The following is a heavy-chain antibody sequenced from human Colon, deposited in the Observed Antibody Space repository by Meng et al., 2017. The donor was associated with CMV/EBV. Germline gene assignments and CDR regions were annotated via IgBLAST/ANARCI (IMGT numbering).Heavy chain of an antibody. D-gene: IGHD2-15*01. CDR2: IYSCGST. CDR3: ARDPSSGGSDY. V-gene: IGHV3-66*03. CDR1: GFTVSSNY. J-gene: IGHJ4*02. Sequence: GESLKISCAASGFTVSSNYMSWVRQAPGKGLEWVSVIYSCGSTYYADSVKGRFTISRDNSKNTLYLQMNSLRAEDTAVYYCARDPSSGGSDYWGQGTLVTVSS.